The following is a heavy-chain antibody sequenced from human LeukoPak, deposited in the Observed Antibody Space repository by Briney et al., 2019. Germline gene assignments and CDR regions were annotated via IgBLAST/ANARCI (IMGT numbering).Heavy chain of an antibody. D-gene: IGHD6-13*01. Sequence: SVKVSCKASGGTFSSYAISWVRQAPGQGLEWMGGIIPIFGTANYAQKFQGRVTITTDESTSTAYMELSSLRSEDTAVYYCARAHKNDSSSWYLDYYYYMDVRGKGTTVTVSS. J-gene: IGHJ6*03. V-gene: IGHV1-69*05. CDR2: IIPIFGTA. CDR3: ARAHKNDSSSWYLDYYYYMDV. CDR1: GGTFSSYA.